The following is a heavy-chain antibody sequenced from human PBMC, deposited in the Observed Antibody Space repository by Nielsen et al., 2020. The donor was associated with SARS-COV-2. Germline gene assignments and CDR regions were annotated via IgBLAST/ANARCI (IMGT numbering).Heavy chain of an antibody. V-gene: IGHV3-64D*06. CDR1: GFTFSSYA. J-gene: IGHJ6*02. Sequence: GESLKISCAASGFTFSSYALHWVRPAPGKGLEYVSAISSNGGSTYYANSVKGRFTISSDNSKNTLYLQMSSLRAEDTAVYYCVKDLGYSYGYGFFSDGMDVWGQGTTVTVSS. CDR2: ISSNGGST. CDR3: VKDLGYSYGYGFFSDGMDV. D-gene: IGHD5-18*01.